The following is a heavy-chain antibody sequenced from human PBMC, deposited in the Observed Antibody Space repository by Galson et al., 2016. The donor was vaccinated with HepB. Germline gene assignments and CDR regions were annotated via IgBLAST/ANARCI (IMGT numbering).Heavy chain of an antibody. CDR3: ARERLRYFDWLRNRYYYYGMDV. D-gene: IGHD3-9*01. V-gene: IGHV6-1*01. CDR2: TYYRSKWYN. Sequence: CAISGDSVSSNSAAWNWIRQSPSRGLEWLGGTYYRSKWYNDYAVSVESRITINPDTSKNQVSLQLNSVTPEDTAVYYCARERLRYFDWLRNRYYYYGMDVWGQGTPGTVSS. J-gene: IGHJ6*02. CDR1: GDSVSSNSAA.